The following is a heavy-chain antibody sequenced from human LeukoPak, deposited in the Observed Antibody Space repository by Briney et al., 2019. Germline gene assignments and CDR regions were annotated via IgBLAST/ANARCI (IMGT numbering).Heavy chain of an antibody. Sequence: GGSLRLSCAASGCTFSSYAMSWVRQAPGKGLEWVSIISGSGGSTYYADSVKGRFTISRDNSKSTLSLQMNILSAEDTAVYYCAKDWGTHAFDIWGQGTMVTVSS. CDR2: ISGSGGST. V-gene: IGHV3-23*01. D-gene: IGHD3-16*01. CDR3: AKDWGTHAFDI. CDR1: GCTFSSYA. J-gene: IGHJ3*02.